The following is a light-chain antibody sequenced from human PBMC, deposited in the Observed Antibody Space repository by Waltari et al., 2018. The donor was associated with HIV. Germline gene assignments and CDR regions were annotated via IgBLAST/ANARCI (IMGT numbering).Light chain of an antibody. J-gene: IGLJ3*02. CDR1: ALSKKY. CDR3: YSTDSSGNQRGV. V-gene: IGLV3-10*01. Sequence: SYELTQPPSVSVSPGQTARITCSGDALSKKYSYWYQQKSGQAPVVVLYEDAKRPSGIPERFSGSSSGTMAALTISGAQLEDEGDYYCYSTDSSGNQRGVFGGGTKLTVL. CDR2: EDA.